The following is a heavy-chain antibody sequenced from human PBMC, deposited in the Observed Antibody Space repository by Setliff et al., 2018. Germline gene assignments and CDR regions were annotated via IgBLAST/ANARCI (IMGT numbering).Heavy chain of an antibody. CDR2: NSA. CDR1: GYTFTNYG. Sequence: ASVKVSCKTSGYTFTNYGTNWVRQAPGQGLEWMGWNSAYAQKFQGRVTMTTDPPTSTAYMELRRLRTDDTAVYYCARGPPDFVVVPAAAKFDYWGQGTLVTVSS. CDR3: ARGPPDFVVVPAAAKFDY. V-gene: IGHV1-18*01. D-gene: IGHD2-2*01. J-gene: IGHJ4*02.